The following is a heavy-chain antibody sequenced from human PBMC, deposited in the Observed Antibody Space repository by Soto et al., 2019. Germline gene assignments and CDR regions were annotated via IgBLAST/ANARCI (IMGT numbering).Heavy chain of an antibody. Sequence: VSGKVSCKASAYIFTSYNMHWVRQAPGQALQWMGIINPSGGSTSYAQKFQGRVTMTRDTSTSTVYMELSSLRSEDTAVYYCARQGLGWELLRNYYYGMDVWGQGTTVTVSS. D-gene: IGHD1-26*01. CDR2: INPSGGST. J-gene: IGHJ6*02. CDR1: AYIFTSYN. V-gene: IGHV1-46*01. CDR3: ARQGLGWELLRNYYYGMDV.